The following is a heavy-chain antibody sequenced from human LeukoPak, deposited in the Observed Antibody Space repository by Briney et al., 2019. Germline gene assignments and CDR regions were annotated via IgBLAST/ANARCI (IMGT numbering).Heavy chain of an antibody. CDR2: IRYDGSNK. Sequence: GGSLRLSCAASGFTFSSYGMHWVRQAPGKGLEWVAFIRYDGSNKYSADSVKGRFTISRDNSKNTLYLQMNSLRAEDTAVYYCARDDVVPAARGFDYWGQGTLVTVSS. V-gene: IGHV3-30*02. J-gene: IGHJ4*02. CDR1: GFTFSSYG. CDR3: ARDDVVPAARGFDY. D-gene: IGHD2-2*01.